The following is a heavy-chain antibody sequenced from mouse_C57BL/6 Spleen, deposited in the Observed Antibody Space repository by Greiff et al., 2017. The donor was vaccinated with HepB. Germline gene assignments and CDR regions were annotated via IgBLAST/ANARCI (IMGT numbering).Heavy chain of an antibody. CDR1: GFTFSSYA. Sequence: EVNLVESGEGLVKPGGSLKLSCAASGFTFSSYAMSWVRQTPEKRLEWVAYISSSGDYIYYADTVKGRFTISRDNARNTLYLQMSSLKSEDTAMYYCAGDGTLARHLGYWGQGTPVTVSS. D-gene: IGHD3-3*01. V-gene: IGHV5S21*01. J-gene: IGHJ4*01. CDR3: AGDGTLARHLGY. CDR2: ISSSGDYI.